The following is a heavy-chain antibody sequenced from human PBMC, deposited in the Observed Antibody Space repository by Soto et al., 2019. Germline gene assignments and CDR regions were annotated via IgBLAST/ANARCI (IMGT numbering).Heavy chain of an antibody. CDR1: GGTFSSHA. J-gene: IGHJ6*02. D-gene: IGHD3-22*01. Sequence: SVKVSCKASGGTFSSHAISWVRQAPGQGLEWMGGIIPIFGTANYAQKFQGRVTITADESTSTAYMELSSLRSEDTAVYYCASGATYYYDSSGYLPYYYYGMDVWGQGTTVTVSS. V-gene: IGHV1-69*13. CDR2: IIPIFGTA. CDR3: ASGATYYYDSSGYLPYYYYGMDV.